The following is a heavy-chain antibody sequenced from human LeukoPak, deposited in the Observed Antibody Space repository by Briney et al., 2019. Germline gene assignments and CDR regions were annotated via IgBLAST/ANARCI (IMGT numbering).Heavy chain of an antibody. V-gene: IGHV3-30*04. D-gene: IGHD3-16*01. Sequence: GGSLRLSCAAPELTFSSYAMHWVRQAPGKGLEWVAVISYDGSNKYYADSVKGRFTISRDISKNTLYLQMNSLRAEDTAVYYCARDLNFWGYYFDYWGQGTLVTVSS. CDR2: ISYDGSNK. CDR3: ARDLNFWGYYFDY. CDR1: ELTFSSYA. J-gene: IGHJ4*02.